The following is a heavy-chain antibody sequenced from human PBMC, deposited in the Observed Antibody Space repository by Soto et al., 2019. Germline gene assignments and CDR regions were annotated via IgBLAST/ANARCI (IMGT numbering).Heavy chain of an antibody. J-gene: IGHJ1*01. Sequence: QVQLQQWGAGLLKPSETLSLTCAVYGGSFSFYYWSWIRQTPGRGLEWIGEINHSGSTKYNPSLKSRVTLSLDTSKKQFSLNLSSVTAADTAVYYCARAPAGVVEYFQHWGQGTLVTVSS. CDR1: GGSFSFYY. V-gene: IGHV4-34*01. D-gene: IGHD2-15*01. CDR3: ARAPAGVVEYFQH. CDR2: INHSGST.